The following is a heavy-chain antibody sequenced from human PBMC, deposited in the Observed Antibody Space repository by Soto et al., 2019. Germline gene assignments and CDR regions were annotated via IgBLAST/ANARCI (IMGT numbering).Heavy chain of an antibody. D-gene: IGHD2-2*03. V-gene: IGHV4-34*01. CDR3: ARARLDIVVVPAAVIFDY. Sequence: SETLSLTCAVYGGSFSGYYWSWIRQPPGKVLEWIGEINHSGSTNYNPSLKSRVTISVDTSKNQFSLKLSSVTAADTAVYYCARARLDIVVVPAAVIFDYWGQGTLVTVSS. CDR1: GGSFSGYY. J-gene: IGHJ4*02. CDR2: INHSGST.